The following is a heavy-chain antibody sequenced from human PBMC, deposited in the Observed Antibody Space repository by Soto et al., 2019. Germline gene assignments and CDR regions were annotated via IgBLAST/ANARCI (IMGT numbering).Heavy chain of an antibody. Sequence: QVQLQESGPGLVKPSQTLSLTCTVSGGSISSGGYYWSWIRQHPGKGLEWIGYIFYSGSTYYNPSLKSRFAMSVDTSKNQFSLKLSSVTAADTAVYYCARAPGDYFDYWGQGTLVTVSS. J-gene: IGHJ4*02. CDR3: ARAPGDYFDY. CDR1: GGSISSGGYY. CDR2: IFYSGST. V-gene: IGHV4-31*03.